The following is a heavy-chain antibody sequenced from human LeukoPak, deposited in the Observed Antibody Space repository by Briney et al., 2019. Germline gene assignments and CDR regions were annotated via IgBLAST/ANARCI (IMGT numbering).Heavy chain of an antibody. J-gene: IGHJ4*02. V-gene: IGHV3-23*01. CDR3: ARGGRDPFDY. CDR1: AFTFSSYV. D-gene: IGHD2-21*02. CDR2: ISGSGGST. Sequence: GGSLRLSCAVSAFTFSSYVMRWVRQAPGKGLEWISTISGSGGSTYYADSVKGRFTISRDNSKNTLYLQLNSLTAEDTAAYYCARGGRDPFDYWGQGTLVTVSS.